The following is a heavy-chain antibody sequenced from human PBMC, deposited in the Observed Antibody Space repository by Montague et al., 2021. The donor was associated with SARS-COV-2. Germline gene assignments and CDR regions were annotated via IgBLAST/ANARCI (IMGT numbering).Heavy chain of an antibody. V-gene: IGHV3-30*18. CDR2: ISYDGSNK. CDR3: AKDQDIGYSSGWSYYYYGMDV. CDR1: GFTFSRYG. J-gene: IGHJ6*02. D-gene: IGHD6-19*01. Sequence: SLRLSCAASGFTFSRYGMHWVRQAPGKGLEWVAVISYDGSNKNYADSVRGRFTISRDNSKNTLYLQMNSLRAEETAVYYCAKDQDIGYSSGWSYYYYGMDVWGQGTTVTVSS.